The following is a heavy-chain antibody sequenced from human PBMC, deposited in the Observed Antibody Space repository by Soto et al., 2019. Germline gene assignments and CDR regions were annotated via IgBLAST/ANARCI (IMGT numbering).Heavy chain of an antibody. J-gene: IGHJ5*02. D-gene: IGHD3-10*01. Sequence: EVQLFESGGGWVQPGGSLRLSCAASGFTFSSYAMSWVRQAPGKGLEWVSAISGSGGSTYYADSVKGRFPISRDSSKNTLSLQRNSPRAEGTAAYYCAKVLEGSGSYRPLAHLHCFDPWGQGTLVTVSS. CDR3: AKVLEGSGSYRPLAHLHCFDP. V-gene: IGHV3-23*01. CDR1: GFTFSSYA. CDR2: ISGSGGST.